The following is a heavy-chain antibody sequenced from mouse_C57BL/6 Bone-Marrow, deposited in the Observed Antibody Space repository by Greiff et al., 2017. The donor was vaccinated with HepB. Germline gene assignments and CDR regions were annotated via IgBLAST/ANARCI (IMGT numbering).Heavy chain of an antibody. D-gene: IGHD2-10*01. CDR2: IRLKSDNYAT. Sequence: EVKLMESGGGLVQPGGSMKLSCVASGFTFSNYWMNWVRQSPEKGLEWVAQIRLKSDNYATHYAESVKGRFTISRDDSKSSVYLQMNNLRAEDTGIYYCTVLPSRGFAYWGQGTLVTVSA. CDR3: TVLPSRGFAY. V-gene: IGHV6-3*01. J-gene: IGHJ3*01. CDR1: GFTFSNYW.